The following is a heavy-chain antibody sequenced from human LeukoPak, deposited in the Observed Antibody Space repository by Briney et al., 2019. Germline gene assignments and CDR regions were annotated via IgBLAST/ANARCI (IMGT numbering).Heavy chain of an antibody. Sequence: SETLSLTCTVSGGSISSCYWSWIRQPPGKGLEWIGYIYYSGSTNYNPSLTSRVTISVDTSKNQFSLKLSSVTAADTAVYYCARTRGGTYWYYFDYWGLGTLVTVSS. CDR3: ARTRGGTYWYYFDY. J-gene: IGHJ4*02. V-gene: IGHV4-59*01. D-gene: IGHD1-26*01. CDR2: IYYSGST. CDR1: GGSISSCY.